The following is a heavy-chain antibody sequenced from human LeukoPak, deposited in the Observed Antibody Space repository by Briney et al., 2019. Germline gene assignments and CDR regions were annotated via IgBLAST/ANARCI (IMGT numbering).Heavy chain of an antibody. CDR2: ITDSGGST. D-gene: IGHD5-18*01. Sequence: GGSLRLSCAASGFTFSSYAMSWVRQAPGEGLEWVSAITDSGGSTYYTDSVKGRFTISRDNAKNSLYLQMNSLRAEDTAVYYCARDRYNYGYEVDYWGQGTLVTVSS. J-gene: IGHJ4*02. CDR1: GFTFSSYA. CDR3: ARDRYNYGYEVDY. V-gene: IGHV3-23*01.